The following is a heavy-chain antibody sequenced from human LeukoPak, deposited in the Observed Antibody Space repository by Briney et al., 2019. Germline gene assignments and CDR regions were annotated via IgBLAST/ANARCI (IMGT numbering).Heavy chain of an antibody. Sequence: SETLSLTCAVYGGSFGGYYWSWIRQPPGKGLEWIGEINHSGSTNYNPSLKSRVTISVDTSKNQFSLKLSSVTAADTAVYYCASSPSTTVVTRYFDYWGQGTLVTVSS. CDR2: INHSGST. CDR1: GGSFGGYY. D-gene: IGHD4-23*01. V-gene: IGHV4-34*01. J-gene: IGHJ4*02. CDR3: ASSPSTTVVTRYFDY.